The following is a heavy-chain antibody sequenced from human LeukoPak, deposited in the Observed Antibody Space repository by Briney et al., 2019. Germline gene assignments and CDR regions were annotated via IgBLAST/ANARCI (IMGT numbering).Heavy chain of an antibody. V-gene: IGHV4-59*08. D-gene: IGHD3-22*01. Sequence: SETLSLTCTVSGGSISSYYWSWIRQPPGKGLEWIGYIYYSGGTKYNPSLKSRVTISIDTSKNQFSLTLSSVTAADTAVYYCARGRDSRGYQFKGFDYWGQGTLVAVSS. CDR2: IYYSGGT. J-gene: IGHJ4*02. CDR3: ARGRDSRGYQFKGFDY. CDR1: GGSISSYY.